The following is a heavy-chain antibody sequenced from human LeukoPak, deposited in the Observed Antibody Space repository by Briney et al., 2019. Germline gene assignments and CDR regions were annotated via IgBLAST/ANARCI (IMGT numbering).Heavy chain of an antibody. CDR1: GGSFSGYY. Sequence: SETLSLTCAVYGGSFSGYYWSWIRQPPGKGLEWIGEINHSGSTNYNPSLKSRVTIPVDTSKNQFSLKLSSVTAADTAVYYCARGLPVWSGYHYFDYWGQGTLVTVSS. D-gene: IGHD3-3*01. V-gene: IGHV4-34*01. CDR2: INHSGST. J-gene: IGHJ4*02. CDR3: ARGLPVWSGYHYFDY.